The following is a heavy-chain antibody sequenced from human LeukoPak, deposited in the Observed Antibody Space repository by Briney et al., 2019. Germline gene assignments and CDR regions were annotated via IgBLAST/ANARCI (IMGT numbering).Heavy chain of an antibody. CDR3: TRGGSGNRPNFDY. V-gene: IGHV4-39*01. Sequence: DPSETLSLTCTVSGGSISSSSYYWGWTRQPPGKGLEWIGSIYYRGSTYNNPSLKSRVTISVDTSKEQFSLKLSSVTAADTAVYYCTRGGSGNRPNFDYWGQGTLVTVSS. CDR2: IYYRGST. CDR1: GGSISSSSYY. D-gene: IGHD2-15*01. J-gene: IGHJ4*02.